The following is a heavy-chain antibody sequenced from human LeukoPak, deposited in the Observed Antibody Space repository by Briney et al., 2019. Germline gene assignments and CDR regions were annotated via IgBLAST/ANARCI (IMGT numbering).Heavy chain of an antibody. CDR2: INPNSGGT. V-gene: IGHV1-2*02. J-gene: IGHJ4*02. CDR1: GYTFTGYY. D-gene: IGHD6-13*01. CDR3: ARSLGRYSSSWYPDY. Sequence: GASVKVSCKASGYTFTGYYIHWVRQAPGQGLEWMGWINPNSGGTNYAQKFQGRVTMTRDTSISTAYMDLSRLRSDDTAVYYCARSLGRYSSSWYPDYWGQGTLVTVSS.